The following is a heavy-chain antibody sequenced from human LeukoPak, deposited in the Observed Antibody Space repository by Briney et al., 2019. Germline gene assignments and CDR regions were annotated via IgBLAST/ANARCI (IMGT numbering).Heavy chain of an antibody. CDR2: IIPIFGTA. J-gene: IGHJ6*03. CDR1: GGTFSSYA. V-gene: IGHV1-69*01. D-gene: IGHD4-11*01. CDR3: ARVGFSKFYHHMDV. Sequence: SVKVSCKASGGTFSSYAISWVRQAPGQGLEWMGGIIPIFGTANYAQKFQGRVTITADESTSTAYMELSSLRSEDTAVYYCARVGFSKFYHHMDVWGKGTTVTVSS.